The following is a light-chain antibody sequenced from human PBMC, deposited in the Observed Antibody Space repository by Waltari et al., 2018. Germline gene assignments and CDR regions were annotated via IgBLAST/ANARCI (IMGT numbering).Light chain of an antibody. Sequence: EIVLTQSPASLSLSPGDRATLSCRASQSVGWTLAWYQQRPGQAPRLLIYYASSRATGIPDRFSGSGSGTDFSLTISRLEPEDFAVYYCQKYGTRPATFGQGTKVEVK. V-gene: IGKV3-20*01. CDR2: YAS. J-gene: IGKJ1*01. CDR1: QSVGWT. CDR3: QKYGTRPAT.